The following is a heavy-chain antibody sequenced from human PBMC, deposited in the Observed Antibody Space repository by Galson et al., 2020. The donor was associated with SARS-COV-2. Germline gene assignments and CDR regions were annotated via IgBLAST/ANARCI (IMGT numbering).Heavy chain of an antibody. CDR2: ICYDGSNK. V-gene: IGHV3-33*01. Sequence: QTGGSLRLSCTASGFTFSSYGMPWVRQAPGKGLGWVAVICYDGSNKYYADPVKGRFTTPRDKSKNTLYLKMNSLRAEETAVYYCARVLSYYYGMDVWGQGTTVTVSS. CDR3: ARVLSYYYGMDV. D-gene: IGHD3-10*01. CDR1: GFTFSSYG. J-gene: IGHJ6*02.